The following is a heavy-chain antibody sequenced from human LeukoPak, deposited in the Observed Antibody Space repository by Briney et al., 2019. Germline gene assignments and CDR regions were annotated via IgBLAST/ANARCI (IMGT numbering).Heavy chain of an antibody. Sequence: ASVKVSCKASGYTFTSYGISWVRQAPGQGLEWMGWISAYNSNTNYAQKLQGRVTMTTDTSTSTAYMELSRLRSDDTAVYYCARANREAPWDSSSGWFDPWAREPWSPSPQ. CDR2: ISAYNSNT. CDR1: GYTFTSYG. V-gene: IGHV1-18*01. D-gene: IGHD6-6*01. CDR3: ARANREAPWDSSSGWFDP. J-gene: IGHJ5*02.